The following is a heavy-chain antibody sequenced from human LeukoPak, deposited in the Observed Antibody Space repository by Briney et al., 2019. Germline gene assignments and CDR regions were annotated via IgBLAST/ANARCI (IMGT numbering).Heavy chain of an antibody. V-gene: IGHV3-9*01. Sequence: PGGSLRLSCAASGFTFDDYAMHWVRQAPGKGLEWVSGISWNSGSIGYADSVKGRFTISRDNAKNSLYLQMNSLRAEDTALYYCAKDKHHGYYYGMDVWGQGTTVTVSS. J-gene: IGHJ6*02. CDR3: AKDKHHGYYYGMDV. CDR1: GFTFDDYA. CDR2: ISWNSGSI.